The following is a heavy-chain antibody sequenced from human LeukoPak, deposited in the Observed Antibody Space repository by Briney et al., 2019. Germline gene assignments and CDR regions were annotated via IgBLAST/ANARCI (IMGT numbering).Heavy chain of an antibody. CDR3: ARVNWNYVFYFDY. V-gene: IGHV3-7*04. CDR1: GFTFSNYW. D-gene: IGHD1-7*01. J-gene: IGHJ4*02. Sequence: GGSLRLSCAGSGFTFSNYWMGWVRQAPGKGLEWVANIKQDGSEKYYVDSVRGRFTISRDNAKNSLYLQMNSLRAEDTAVYYCARVNWNYVFYFDYWGQRTLVTVSS. CDR2: IKQDGSEK.